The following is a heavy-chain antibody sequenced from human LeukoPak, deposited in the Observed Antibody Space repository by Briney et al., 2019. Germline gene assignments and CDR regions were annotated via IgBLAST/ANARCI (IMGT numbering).Heavy chain of an antibody. V-gene: IGHV3-30*18. CDR2: ISCDGSNK. Sequence: PGGSLRLSCAASGFTFSSYGMHWVRQAPGKGLEWVAIISCDGSNKYSADSVKGRFTISRNNPKNTLYLQMNSLRAEDTAVYYCAQDISRLVVNAPLDYWGQGTLVTVSS. CDR3: AQDISRLVVNAPLDY. J-gene: IGHJ4*02. D-gene: IGHD2-8*02. CDR1: GFTFSSYG.